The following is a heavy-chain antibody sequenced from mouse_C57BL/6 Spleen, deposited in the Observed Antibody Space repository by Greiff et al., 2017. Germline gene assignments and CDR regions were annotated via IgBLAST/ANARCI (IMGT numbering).Heavy chain of an antibody. CDR3: AIYDYDGNDAMDY. V-gene: IGHV2-5*01. D-gene: IGHD2-4*01. CDR1: GFSLTSYG. CDR2: IWRGGST. J-gene: IGHJ4*01. Sequence: VQLLQSGPGLVQPSQSLSITCTVSGFSLTSYGVHWVRQSPGKGLEWLGVIWRGGSTDYTAAFMSRLSITKDNSKSQVFFKMNSLQADDTAIYYWAIYDYDGNDAMDYWGQGTSVTVSS.